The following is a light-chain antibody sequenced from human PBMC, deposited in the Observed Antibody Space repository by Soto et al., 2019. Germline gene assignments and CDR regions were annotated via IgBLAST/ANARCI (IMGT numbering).Light chain of an antibody. CDR1: SSDVGAYNS. V-gene: IGLV2-14*01. J-gene: IGLJ1*01. CDR2: EVS. Sequence: QSVLTQPASVSGSPGQSITISCTGTSSDVGAYNSVSWYQQHPGKAPKLMIYEVSNRPSGVSNRFSGSKSGNTASLTISGLKPEDEADYFCSSFTSSSPLYVFGTGTKLTVL. CDR3: SSFTSSSPLYV.